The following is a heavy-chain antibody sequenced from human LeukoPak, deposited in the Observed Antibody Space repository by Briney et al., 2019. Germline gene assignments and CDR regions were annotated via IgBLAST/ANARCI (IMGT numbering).Heavy chain of an antibody. CDR3: ARVRSSGWYVGNPFDY. J-gene: IGHJ4*02. Sequence: PGGSLRLSCAASGFTFDDYGMSWVRHAPGKGLEWVSGINWNGGSTGYADSVKGRFTISRDNAKNSLYLQMNSLRAEDTALYYCARVRSSGWYVGNPFDYWGQGTLVTVSS. V-gene: IGHV3-20*04. CDR1: GFTFDDYG. CDR2: INWNGGST. D-gene: IGHD6-19*01.